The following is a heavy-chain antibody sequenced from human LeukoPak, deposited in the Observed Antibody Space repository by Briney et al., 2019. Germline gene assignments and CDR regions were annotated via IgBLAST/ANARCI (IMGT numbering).Heavy chain of an antibody. CDR1: GGTFSSYA. D-gene: IGHD2-15*01. Sequence: ASVKVSCKASGGTFSSYAISWVRQAPGQGLEWMGWINPDSGGTSYAQKFQGRVTMTRDTSISTVYVELIRLRSDDTAVYYCARSDSYTWFDPWGQGTLVTVSS. CDR3: ARSDSYTWFDP. V-gene: IGHV1-2*02. CDR2: INPDSGGT. J-gene: IGHJ5*02.